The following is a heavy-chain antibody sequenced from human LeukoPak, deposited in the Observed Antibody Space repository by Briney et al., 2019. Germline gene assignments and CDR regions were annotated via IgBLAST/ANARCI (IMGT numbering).Heavy chain of an antibody. Sequence: GGSLRLSCAASGFTFSGSALHWVRQASGKGLEWVGRIRSSANNYATAYAASVKGRFTISRDDSKNTAYLPMNSLATEDTAVYYCTNLLGYCSGDTCYNYWGQGTLVTVSS. CDR3: TNLLGYCSGDTCYNY. CDR1: GFTFSGSA. D-gene: IGHD2-15*01. CDR2: IRSSANNYAT. J-gene: IGHJ4*02. V-gene: IGHV3-73*01.